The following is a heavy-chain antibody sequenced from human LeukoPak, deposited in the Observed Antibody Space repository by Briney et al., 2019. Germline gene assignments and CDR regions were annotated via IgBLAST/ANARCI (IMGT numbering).Heavy chain of an antibody. CDR2: LYAGGST. CDR3: VRGNGNVGGRLDP. D-gene: IGHD1-1*01. J-gene: IGHJ5*02. Sequence: GGSLRLSCTVSGFTMSGIHMNWVRQAPGMGLDWVSGLYAGGSTYYAGSVTGRFTISRDDSKNTLYLQMTGLRVDDTAIYYCVRGNGNVGGRLDPWGQGAWVIVSS. V-gene: IGHV3-66*01. CDR1: GFTMSGIH.